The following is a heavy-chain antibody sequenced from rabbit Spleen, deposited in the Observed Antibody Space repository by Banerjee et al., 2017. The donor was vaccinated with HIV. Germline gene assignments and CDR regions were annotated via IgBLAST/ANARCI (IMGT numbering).Heavy chain of an antibody. V-gene: IGHV1S7*01. CDR1: GFTLSSYY. CDR3: ARDGAGGSYFAL. D-gene: IGHD8-1*01. J-gene: IGHJ4*01. Sequence: QLKETGGGLVQPGGSLTLSCKASGFTLSSYYMNWVRQAPGKGLEWIGYIDPVFGITYYANWVNGRFSISRENAQNTVFLQMTSLTAADTATYFCARDGAGGSYFALWGPGTLVTVS. CDR2: IDPVFGIT.